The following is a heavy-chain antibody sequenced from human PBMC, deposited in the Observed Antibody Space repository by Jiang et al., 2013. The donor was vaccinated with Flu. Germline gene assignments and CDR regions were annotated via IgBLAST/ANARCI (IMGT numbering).Heavy chain of an antibody. CDR1: GYTFTGYY. J-gene: IGHJ4*02. D-gene: IGHD3-22*01. Sequence: EVKKPGASVKVSCKASGYTFTGYYIQWVRQAPGQGLEWMGWINPNRPATHYAQKFQGRITMTRDTSISTAYMELTSLRSDDTAVYYCARDPPYDSSGYGDFWGQGTLVTVSS. V-gene: IGHV1-2*02. CDR3: ARDPPYDSSGYGDF. CDR2: INPNRPAT.